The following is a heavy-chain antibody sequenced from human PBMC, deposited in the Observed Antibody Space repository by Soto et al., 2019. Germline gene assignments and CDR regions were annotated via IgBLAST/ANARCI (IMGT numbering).Heavy chain of an antibody. D-gene: IGHD2-15*01. CDR1: GFTFSSYG. J-gene: IGHJ4*02. V-gene: IGHV3-30*18. Sequence: VQLVESGGGVVQPGRSLRLSCAASGFTFSSYGMHWVRQAPGKGLEWVAVISYDGSNKYYADSVKGRFTISRDNSKNTLYLQMNSLRAEDTAVYYCAKADHGYCSGGSCSRGYWGQGTLVTVSS. CDR3: AKADHGYCSGGSCSRGY. CDR2: ISYDGSNK.